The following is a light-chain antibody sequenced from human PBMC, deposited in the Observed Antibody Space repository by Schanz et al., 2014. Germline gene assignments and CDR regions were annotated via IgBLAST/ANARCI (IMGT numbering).Light chain of an antibody. CDR1: QSVSSN. Sequence: EIVMTQSPVTLSVSPGESATLSCRASQSVSSNLAWYQQRPGQAPRLLIYAASTRATGIPARFSGSGSGTDFTLTISRLEPEDFAVYYCQQYGYTFGQGTKLEIK. CDR3: QQYGYT. CDR2: AAS. V-gene: IGKV3-15*01. J-gene: IGKJ2*01.